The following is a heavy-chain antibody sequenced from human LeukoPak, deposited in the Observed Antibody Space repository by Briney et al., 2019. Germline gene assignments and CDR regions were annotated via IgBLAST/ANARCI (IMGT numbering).Heavy chain of an antibody. D-gene: IGHD3-22*01. CDR3: ARAPSPHYYDSSGPRGAFDI. J-gene: IGHJ3*02. CDR1: GYTFTGYY. Sequence: GASVKVSCKASGYTFTGYYMHWVRQAPGQGLEWMGWINPNSGGTNYAQKFQGRVTMTRDTSISTAYMELSRLRSDDTAVYYCARAPSPHYYDSSGPRGAFDIWGQGTMVTVSS. CDR2: INPNSGGT. V-gene: IGHV1-2*02.